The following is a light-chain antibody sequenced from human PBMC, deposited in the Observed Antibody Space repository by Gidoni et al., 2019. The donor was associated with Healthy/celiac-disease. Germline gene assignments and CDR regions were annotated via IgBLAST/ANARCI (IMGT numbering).Light chain of an antibody. CDR3: QQRSNWPPRAT. CDR1: QSVSSY. Sequence: EIVLTQSPATLALSPGERATLSCRASQSVSSYLAWYQQKPGQAPRLLIYDASNRATGIPARFSGSGSGADFTLTISSLGPEDFAVYYCQQRSNWPPRATFXQXTKLEIK. V-gene: IGKV3-11*01. J-gene: IGKJ2*01. CDR2: DAS.